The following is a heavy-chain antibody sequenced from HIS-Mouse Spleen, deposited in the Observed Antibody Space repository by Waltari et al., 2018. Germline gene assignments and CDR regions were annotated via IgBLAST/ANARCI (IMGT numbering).Heavy chain of an antibody. J-gene: IGHJ2*01. Sequence: QLQLQESGPGLVKPSETLSLTCTVSGGSISSSSYYWGWIRQPPGKGLEWIRSISYSGRTYYHPSRKSRVTVSVDTSKTQFSLKLSSVTAADTAVYYCAREIPYSSSWYDWYFDLWGRGTLVTVSS. CDR1: GGSISSSSYY. CDR2: ISYSGRT. D-gene: IGHD6-13*01. CDR3: AREIPYSSSWYDWYFDL. V-gene: IGHV4-39*07.